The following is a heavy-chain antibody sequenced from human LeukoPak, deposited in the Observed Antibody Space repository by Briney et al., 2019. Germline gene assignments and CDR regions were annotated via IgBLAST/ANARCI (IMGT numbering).Heavy chain of an antibody. V-gene: IGHV3-33*06. CDR1: GFTFCNYG. CDR3: AKGPRPDYYYYYMDV. Sequence: PGGSLRLSCTASGFTFCNYGLLWVRPAAGQGWEWRAVIWNDGSKKYYTDAEKGRFTISRDDSKYTLFLQMNGLRAEDTAVYYCAKGPRPDYYYYYMDVWGKGTTVTVSS. CDR2: IWNDGSKK. J-gene: IGHJ6*03.